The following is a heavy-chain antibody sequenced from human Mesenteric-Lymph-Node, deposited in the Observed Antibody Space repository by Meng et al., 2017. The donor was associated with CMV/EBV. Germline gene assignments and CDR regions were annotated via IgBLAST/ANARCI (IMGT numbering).Heavy chain of an antibody. CDR3: ARDLTPIMLDYYYGMDV. D-gene: IGHD1-14*01. V-gene: IGHV3-48*04. CDR2: ISSSSSTI. J-gene: IGHJ6*02. CDR1: GFTFSNYW. Sequence: GGSLRLSCAASGFTFSNYWMSWVRQAPGKGLEWVSYISSSSSTIYYADSVKGRFTISRDNAKNSLYLQMNSLRAEDTAVYYCARDLTPIMLDYYYGMDVWGQGTTVTVSS.